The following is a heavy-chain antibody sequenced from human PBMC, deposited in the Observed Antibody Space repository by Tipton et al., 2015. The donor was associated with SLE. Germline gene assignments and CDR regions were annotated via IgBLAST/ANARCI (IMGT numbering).Heavy chain of an antibody. Sequence: TLSLTCTVSGGSISSGSYYWSWIRQPAGKGLEWIGRIYYSGSTYYNPSLKSRVTISVDTSKNQFSLKMSSVTAADTAVYYCARDTLGGLDYWGQGTLVTVSS. J-gene: IGHJ4*02. V-gene: IGHV4-61*02. D-gene: IGHD7-27*01. CDR3: ARDTLGGLDY. CDR1: GGSISSGSYY. CDR2: IYYSGST.